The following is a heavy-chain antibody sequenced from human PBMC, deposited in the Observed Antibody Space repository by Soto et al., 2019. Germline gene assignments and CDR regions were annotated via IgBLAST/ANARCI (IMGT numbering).Heavy chain of an antibody. CDR2: ISGSGGST. V-gene: IGHV3-23*01. CDR1: GFTFSSYA. Sequence: GGSLRLSCAASGFTFSSYAMSWVRQAPGKGLEWVSAISGSGGSTYYADSVKGRFTISRDNSKNTLYLQMNSLRAEDTAVYYCAKYVYSGYDYSAVFDSWGQGTMVIGSS. CDR3: AKYVYSGYDYSAVFDS. J-gene: IGHJ3*02. D-gene: IGHD5-12*01.